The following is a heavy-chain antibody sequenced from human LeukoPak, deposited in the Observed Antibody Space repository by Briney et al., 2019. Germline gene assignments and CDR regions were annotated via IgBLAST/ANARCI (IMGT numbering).Heavy chain of an antibody. CDR1: GYTFTSYG. CDR3: ARGGAEYSSSYYYYYMDV. CDR2: ISAYNGNT. Sequence: GASVKVSCKASGYTFTSYGISWVRQAPGQGLEWMGWISAYNGNTNYAQKLQGRVTMTTDTSTSTAYMELRSLRSDDTAVYYCARGGAEYSSSYYYYYMDVWGKGTTVTVSS. D-gene: IGHD6-6*01. V-gene: IGHV1-18*01. J-gene: IGHJ6*03.